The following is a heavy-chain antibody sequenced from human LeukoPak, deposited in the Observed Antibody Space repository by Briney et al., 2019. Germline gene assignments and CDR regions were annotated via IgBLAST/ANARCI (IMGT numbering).Heavy chain of an antibody. D-gene: IGHD1-26*01. V-gene: IGHV4-39*07. CDR2: IYYSGST. CDR1: GGSISSSSYY. J-gene: IGHJ4*02. Sequence: SETLSLTCTVSGGSISSSSYYWGWIRQPPGKGLEWIGSIYYSGSTYYNPSLKSRVTISVDTSKNQFSLKLSSVTAADTAVYYCARGGAGDYFDYWGQGTLVTVSS. CDR3: ARGGAGDYFDY.